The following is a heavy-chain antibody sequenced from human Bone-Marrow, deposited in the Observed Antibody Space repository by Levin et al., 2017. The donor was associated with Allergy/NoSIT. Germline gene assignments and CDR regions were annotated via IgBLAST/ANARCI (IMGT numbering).Heavy chain of an antibody. J-gene: IGHJ4*02. Sequence: SETLSLTCAVSGASLSGFSWSWIRQPPGKALEWIGYIYYSGSTHYNSSLESRVTISVDRSKGQFSLNLRSLTAADTAVYYCARGPYDSSKQVGAEFDYWGQGTPVTVSS. CDR3: ARGPYDSSKQVGAEFDY. D-gene: IGHD3-22*01. CDR1: GASLSGFS. V-gene: IGHV4-30-2*01. CDR2: IYYSGST.